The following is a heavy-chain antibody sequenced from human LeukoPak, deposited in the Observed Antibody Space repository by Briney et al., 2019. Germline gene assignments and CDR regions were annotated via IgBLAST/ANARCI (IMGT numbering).Heavy chain of an antibody. CDR3: ARVGLHYYYMDV. V-gene: IGHV3-21*01. CDR1: GFTFSSYS. Sequence: PGGSLRLSCAASGFTFSSYSINWVRQAPGKGLEWVSYISDISSYIYYPDSVKGRFTISRDNTKNSLYLQMNSLRAEDTAVYYCARVGLHYYYMDVWGKGTTVTVSS. D-gene: IGHD5-18*01. CDR2: ISDISSYI. J-gene: IGHJ6*03.